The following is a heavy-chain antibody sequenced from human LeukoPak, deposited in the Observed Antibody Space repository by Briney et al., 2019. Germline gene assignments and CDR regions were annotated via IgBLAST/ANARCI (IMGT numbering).Heavy chain of an antibody. D-gene: IGHD2-21*02. Sequence: GESLKISCKGSGYSFTTFWIGWVRQMPGKGLEWMGIIYPGDSDTRYSPSFQGQVTISADKSISTAYLQWSSLKASDTAMYYCAKHQGRPAIPFDYWGQGTLVTVSS. CDR3: AKHQGRPAIPFDY. V-gene: IGHV5-51*01. CDR2: IYPGDSDT. J-gene: IGHJ4*02. CDR1: GYSFTTFW.